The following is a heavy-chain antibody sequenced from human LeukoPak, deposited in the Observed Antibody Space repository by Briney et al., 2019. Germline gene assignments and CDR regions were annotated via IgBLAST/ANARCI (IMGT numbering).Heavy chain of an antibody. CDR1: GFTFSSYW. V-gene: IGHV3-7*01. D-gene: IGHD3-3*01. CDR2: IKQDGSEK. J-gene: IGHJ4*02. CDR3: ARGGTYYDFWSGYYTPY. Sequence: GGSLRLSCAASGFTFSSYWRSWVRQVPGKGLEWVANIKQDGSEKYYVDSVKGRFTISRDNAKNSLYLHMNSLRAEDTAVYYCARGGTYYDFWSGYYTPYWGQGTLVAVSS.